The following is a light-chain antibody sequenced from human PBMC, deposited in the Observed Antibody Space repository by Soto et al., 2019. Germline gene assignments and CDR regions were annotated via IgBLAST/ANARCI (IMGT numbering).Light chain of an antibody. CDR2: DAS. J-gene: IGKJ5*01. CDR1: QSVSSD. Sequence: IVLTQSPATMSLSPVSRATLSCRASQSVSSDLAWYQQKPGQAPRLLIYDASRRATGIPARFSGSGSGTDFTLTISSPEPEDFAVYYCQQRSNWPITFGQGTRLEIK. CDR3: QQRSNWPIT. V-gene: IGKV3-11*01.